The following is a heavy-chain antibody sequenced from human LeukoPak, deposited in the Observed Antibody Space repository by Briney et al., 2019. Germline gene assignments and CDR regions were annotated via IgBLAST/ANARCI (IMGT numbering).Heavy chain of an antibody. D-gene: IGHD6-13*01. V-gene: IGHV3-33*08. CDR2: VWYDGSNK. CDR1: GLNLNCYV. J-gene: IGHJ5*02. CDR3: ARERIAAAGTNWFDP. Sequence: GKPLPHSCCPWGLNLNCYVLLGLDPAAPREVHGVDGVWYDGSNKYYADSVKGRFTISRDNSKNTLYLQMNSLRAEDTAVYYCARERIAAAGTNWFDPWGQGTLVTVSS.